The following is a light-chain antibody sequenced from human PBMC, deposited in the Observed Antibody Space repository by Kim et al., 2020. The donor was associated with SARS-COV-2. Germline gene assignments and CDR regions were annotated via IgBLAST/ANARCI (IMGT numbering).Light chain of an antibody. CDR2: DAS. Sequence: EIVMTQSPATLSVSPGERATLSCRASQSVGSNLAWYQQNPGQAPRLLISDASTRATGIPAKFSGSGSGTEFTLTISSLQSEDFAVYYCQQYDEWPLTFGGGTKVDIK. CDR1: QSVGSN. J-gene: IGKJ4*01. CDR3: QQYDEWPLT. V-gene: IGKV3-15*01.